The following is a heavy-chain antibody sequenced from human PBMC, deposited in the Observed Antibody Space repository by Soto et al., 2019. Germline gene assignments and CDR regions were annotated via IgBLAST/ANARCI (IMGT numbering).Heavy chain of an antibody. CDR1: GGSFNTNT. J-gene: IGHJ3*02. D-gene: IGHD1-26*01. CDR3: ATIPSGINAFHI. CDR2: IIPMLGTP. V-gene: IGHV1-69*01. Sequence: QVQLVQSGAAVRKPGSSVKVSCKASGGSFNTNTFNWVRQAPGLGLEWLGGIIPMLGTPDNAERFQGRVTITTDESTSTAYMELSSSTSDDTAVYYCATIPSGINAFHIWGQGTMVTVSS.